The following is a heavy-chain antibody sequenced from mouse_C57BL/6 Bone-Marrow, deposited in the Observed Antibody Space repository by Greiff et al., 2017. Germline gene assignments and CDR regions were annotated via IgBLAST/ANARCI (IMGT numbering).Heavy chain of an antibody. CDR2: INPGSGGT. CDR3: ARELRDAMDY. D-gene: IGHD1-1*01. V-gene: IGHV1-54*01. CDR1: GYAFTNYL. Sequence: VQLQQSGAELVRPGTSVKVSCKASGYAFTNYLIEWVKQRPGQGLEWIGVINPGSGGTNYNEKFKGKATLTADKSSSTAYMQLSSLTSEDSAVYFCARELRDAMDYWGQGTSVTVSS. J-gene: IGHJ4*01.